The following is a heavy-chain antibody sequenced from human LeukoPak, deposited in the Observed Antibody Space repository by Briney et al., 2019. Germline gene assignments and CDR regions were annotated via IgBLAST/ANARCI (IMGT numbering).Heavy chain of an antibody. J-gene: IGHJ6*02. CDR3: ARDTAPEWLLYRNGMDV. V-gene: IGHV3-74*01. D-gene: IGHD3-3*01. CDR1: GFTFSSYW. CDR2: INSDGSST. Sequence: PGGSLRLSCAASGFTFSSYWMHWVRQAPGKGLVWVSRINSDGSSTSYADSVKGRFTISRDNAKNTLYLQMNSLRAEDTAVYYCARDTAPEWLLYRNGMDVWGQGTTVTVSS.